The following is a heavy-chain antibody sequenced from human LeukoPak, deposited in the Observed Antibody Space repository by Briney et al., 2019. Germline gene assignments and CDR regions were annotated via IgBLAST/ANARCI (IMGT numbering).Heavy chain of an antibody. J-gene: IGHJ4*02. Sequence: GGSLRLSCAASGFTFSSYGMHWVRQAPGKGLEWVAVISYDGSNKYYADSVKGRFTISRDNSKNTLYLQMNSLRSDDTAVYYCARDRCTSTSCQGPSDLDSWGQGTLVTVSS. CDR2: ISYDGSNK. CDR1: GFTFSSYG. V-gene: IGHV3-30*03. CDR3: ARDRCTSTSCQGPSDLDS. D-gene: IGHD2-2*01.